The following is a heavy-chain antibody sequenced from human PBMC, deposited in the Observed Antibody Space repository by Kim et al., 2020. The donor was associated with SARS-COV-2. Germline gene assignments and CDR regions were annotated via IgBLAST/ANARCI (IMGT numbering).Heavy chain of an antibody. J-gene: IGHJ4*02. D-gene: IGHD4-4*01. V-gene: IGHV3-23*01. Sequence: YYADAVQGRTTSYRDNAKNARILKMNSLSADDTALYYCAKVTTITAPFYDYWGQGTLVTVSS. CDR3: AKVTTITAPFYDY.